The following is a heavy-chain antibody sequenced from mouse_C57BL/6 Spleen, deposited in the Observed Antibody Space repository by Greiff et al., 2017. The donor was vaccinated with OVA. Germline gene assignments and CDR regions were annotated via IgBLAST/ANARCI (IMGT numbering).Heavy chain of an antibody. CDR3: ARGDSSGWYFDY. D-gene: IGHD3-2*02. CDR1: GYTFTDYY. CDR2: IYPGSGNT. Sequence: QVQLQQSGAELVRPGASVKLSCKASGYTFTDYYINWVKQRPGQGLEWIARIYPGSGNTYYNEKFKGKATLTAEKSSSTAYMQLSSLTSEDSAVYFCARGDSSGWYFDYWGQGTTRTVSS. J-gene: IGHJ2*01. V-gene: IGHV1-76*01.